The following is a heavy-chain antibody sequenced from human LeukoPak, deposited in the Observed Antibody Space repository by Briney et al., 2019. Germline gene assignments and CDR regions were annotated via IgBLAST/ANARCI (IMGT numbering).Heavy chain of an antibody. CDR1: GFTFDDYA. CDR3: AFERSSSWYPYFQH. CDR2: ISWNSGSI. J-gene: IGHJ1*01. Sequence: PGGSLRLSCAASGFTFDDYAMLWVRQAPGKGLEWVSGISWNSGSIGYADSVKGRFTISRDNAKNSLYLQMNSLRAEDTALYYCAFERSSSWYPYFQHWGQGTLVTVSS. V-gene: IGHV3-9*01. D-gene: IGHD6-13*01.